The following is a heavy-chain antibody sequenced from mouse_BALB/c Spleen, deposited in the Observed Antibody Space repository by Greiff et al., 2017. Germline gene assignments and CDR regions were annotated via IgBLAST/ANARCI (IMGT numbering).Heavy chain of an antibody. CDR3: ARDRGYDDGAWFAY. CDR2: IRNKANGYTT. Sequence: EGMLVESGGGLVQPGGSLRLSCATSGFTFTDYYMSWVRQPPGKALEWLGFIRNKANGYTTEYSASVKGRFTISRDNSQSILYLQMNTLRAEDSATYYCARDRGYDDGAWFAYWGQGTLVTVSA. D-gene: IGHD2-14*01. CDR1: GFTFTDYY. V-gene: IGHV7-3*02. J-gene: IGHJ3*01.